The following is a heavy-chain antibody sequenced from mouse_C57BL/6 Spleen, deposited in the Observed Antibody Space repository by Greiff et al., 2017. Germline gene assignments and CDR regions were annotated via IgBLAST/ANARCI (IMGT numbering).Heavy chain of an antibody. Sequence: QVQLQQPGAELVKPGASVKMSCKASGYTFTSYWITWVKQRPGQGLEWIGDIYPGSGSTNYNEKFKSKATLTVDTSSSTAYMQLSSLPSEDSAVYYCARDYYGSSLYWYFEVWGTGTTVTVSS. J-gene: IGHJ1*03. D-gene: IGHD1-1*01. CDR3: ARDYYGSSLYWYFEV. CDR1: GYTFTSYW. V-gene: IGHV1-55*01. CDR2: IYPGSGST.